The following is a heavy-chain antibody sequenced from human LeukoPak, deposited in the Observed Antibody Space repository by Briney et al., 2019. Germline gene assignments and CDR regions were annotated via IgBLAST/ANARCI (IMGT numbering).Heavy chain of an antibody. CDR3: ARDQGGSYSY. D-gene: IGHD1-26*01. CDR1: GFTLSSYE. CDR2: ISSSGDTI. V-gene: IGHV3-48*03. Sequence: PGGSLRLSCAASGFTLSSYEMNWVRQAPGKGLEWVSYISSSGDTIYYADSVKGRFTISRDNAKNSLYLQMNSLRVEDTAVYYCARDQGGSYSYWGQGTLVTVSS. J-gene: IGHJ4*02.